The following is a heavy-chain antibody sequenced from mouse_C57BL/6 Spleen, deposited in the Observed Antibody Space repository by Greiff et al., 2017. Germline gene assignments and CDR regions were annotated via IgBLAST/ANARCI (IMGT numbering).Heavy chain of an antibody. V-gene: IGHV1-66*01. CDR2: IYPGSGNT. Sequence: QVQLQQSGPELVKPGASVKISCKASGYSFTSYYIHWVKQRPGQGLEWIGWIYPGSGNTKYNEKFKGKATLTADTSSSTAYMQLSSLTSEDSAVYYCARETAQARDFDYWGQGTTLTVSS. D-gene: IGHD3-2*02. J-gene: IGHJ2*01. CDR3: ARETAQARDFDY. CDR1: GYSFTSYY.